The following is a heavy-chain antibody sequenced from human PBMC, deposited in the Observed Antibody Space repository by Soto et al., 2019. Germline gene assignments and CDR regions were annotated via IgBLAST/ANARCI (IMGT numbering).Heavy chain of an antibody. D-gene: IGHD4-4*01. CDR3: AGTAGGNYVFEY. J-gene: IGHJ4*02. Sequence: QVQLQESGPGLVKPSGTLSLTCAVSGGSISSSNWWSWVRQSPGKGLEWIGEIYHGGTTNYNPSLKSRVTLSVDKSKDQIPLEVTSVTAGDTGVYFCAGTAGGNYVFEYWGQGTLVTVSS. CDR1: GGSISSSNW. V-gene: IGHV4-4*02. CDR2: IYHGGTT.